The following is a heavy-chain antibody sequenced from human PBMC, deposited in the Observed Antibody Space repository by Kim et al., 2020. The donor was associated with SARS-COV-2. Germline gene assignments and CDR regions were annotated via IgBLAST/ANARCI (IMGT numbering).Heavy chain of an antibody. Sequence: GGSLRLSCAASGFTFSDYPMHWVRQAPGRGLEWVALISYDASHEYYLDSVKGRFTISRDNSKNTVFLQMISLREDDTAVYYCARGAGAYDYWGQGTLVTVSS. CDR1: GFTFSDYP. CDR2: ISYDASHE. J-gene: IGHJ4*02. CDR3: ARGAGAYDY. V-gene: IGHV3-30-3*01. D-gene: IGHD3-16*01.